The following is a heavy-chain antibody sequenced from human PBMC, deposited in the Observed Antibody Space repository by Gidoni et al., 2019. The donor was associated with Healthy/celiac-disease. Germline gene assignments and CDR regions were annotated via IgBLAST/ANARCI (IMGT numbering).Heavy chain of an antibody. CDR1: GGSISSYY. D-gene: IGHD3-22*01. V-gene: IGHV4-59*01. Sequence: HVQLQESGPGLVKPSETLSLTCTVSGGSISSYYWSWIRQSPGKGLEWIGYIYYSGSTNYNPSLKSRVTISVDTSKNQFSLKLSSVTAADTAVYYCAREYRDDSSGPDAFDIWGQGTMVTVSS. J-gene: IGHJ3*02. CDR2: IYYSGST. CDR3: AREYRDDSSGPDAFDI.